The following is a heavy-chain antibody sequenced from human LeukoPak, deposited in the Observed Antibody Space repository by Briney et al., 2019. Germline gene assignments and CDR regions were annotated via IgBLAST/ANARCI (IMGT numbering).Heavy chain of an antibody. CDR3: VRVRHGDYFDY. V-gene: IGHV3-72*01. D-gene: IGHD4-17*01. CDR2: TRNKPNGYTT. J-gene: IGHJ4*02. CDR1: GFSITDHY. Sequence: GGSLRLSCAASGFSITDHYMDWVRQAPGEGLEWVGRTRNKPNGYTTDYGTSVKGRFIVSRDDSENSLYLQMNGLKTEGTAVYYCVRVRHGDYFDYWGQGTLVTVSS.